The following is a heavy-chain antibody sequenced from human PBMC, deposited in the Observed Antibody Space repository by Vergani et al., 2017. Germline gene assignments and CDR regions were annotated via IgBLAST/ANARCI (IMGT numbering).Heavy chain of an antibody. CDR1: GFPFSDYC. J-gene: IGHJ6*03. Sequence: QVQLVESGGGEVQPGRSLRLSCSAAGFPFSDYCVHWVRQAAGKGLEWVSVISYDGNKKNYADSVKGRFTISRDNSKNTLYLEMNALRAEDTAVYYCARDFLTRVTTLDYYYMGVWGKGTTVTVSS. V-gene: IGHV3-30*03. CDR2: ISYDGNKK. D-gene: IGHD1-1*01. CDR3: ARDFLTRVTTLDYYYMGV.